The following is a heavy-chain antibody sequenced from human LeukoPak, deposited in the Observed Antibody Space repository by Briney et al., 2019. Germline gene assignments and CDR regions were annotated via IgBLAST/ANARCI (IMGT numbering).Heavy chain of an antibody. D-gene: IGHD2/OR15-2a*01. Sequence: ASVKVSCKASGYTFTSYDINWVRQATGQGLEWMGWVNPNSGNTGYAQKFQGRVTMTRNTSISTAYMELSSLRSEDTAVYYCTRGRRTWVSDWGQGTLVTVFS. CDR2: VNPNSGNT. CDR1: GYTFTSYD. CDR3: TRGRRTWVSD. J-gene: IGHJ4*02. V-gene: IGHV1-8*01.